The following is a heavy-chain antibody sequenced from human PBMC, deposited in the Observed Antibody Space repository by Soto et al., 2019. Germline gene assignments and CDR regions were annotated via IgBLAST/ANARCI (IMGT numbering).Heavy chain of an antibody. CDR2: IHHSGRT. V-gene: IGHV4-4*02. J-gene: IGHJ3*02. Sequence: QVQLQESGPGLVKPSGTLSLTCAVSGGSISSGDWWPWVRQPPGKALEWIGEIHHSGRTNYNPALKPRVTISQDKSMNLFPLKLSSLTAADTAVYYCARMLISPRGTAFDIWGQGTMVTGSS. CDR3: ARMLISPRGTAFDI. CDR1: GGSISSGDW. D-gene: IGHD3-16*01.